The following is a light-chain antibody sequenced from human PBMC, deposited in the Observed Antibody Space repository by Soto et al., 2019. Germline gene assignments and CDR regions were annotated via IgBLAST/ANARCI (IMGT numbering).Light chain of an antibody. CDR2: GAS. CDR1: QSVNSN. CDR3: QQYKSWPPVT. Sequence: EIVMTQSPATLSVSPGERATLSCRASQSVNSNLAWYQQKPGQAPRLLIYGASTRATGIPARFSGSGSGTEFTLTISSLQSEDFAVYYCQQYKSWPPVTFGQGTKVDIK. J-gene: IGKJ1*01. V-gene: IGKV3-15*01.